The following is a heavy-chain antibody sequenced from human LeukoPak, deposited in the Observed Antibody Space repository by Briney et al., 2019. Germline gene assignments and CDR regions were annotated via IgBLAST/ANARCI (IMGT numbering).Heavy chain of an antibody. CDR2: ISSSGSTI. CDR1: GFTFSSYE. J-gene: IGHJ4*02. V-gene: IGHV3-48*03. Sequence: GGSLRLSCAASGFTFSSYEMNWVRQAPGKGLEWVSYISSSGSTIYYADSVKGRFTISRDNAKNSLYLQMNSLRAEDTAVYYCARVSSSSSWYSTTTEYYFDYLGQGTLVTVSS. D-gene: IGHD6-13*01. CDR3: ARVSSSSSWYSTTTEYYFDY.